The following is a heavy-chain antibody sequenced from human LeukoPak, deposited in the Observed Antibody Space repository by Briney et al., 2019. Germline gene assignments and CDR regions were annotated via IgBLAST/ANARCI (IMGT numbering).Heavy chain of an antibody. J-gene: IGHJ4*02. V-gene: IGHV3-30*02. CDR2: IRYDGGNK. Sequence: GGSLRLSCAASGFTFSNYGVRWVRQAPGKGLEWVAFIRYDGGNKYYADSVKGRFTISRDNSKNTLYLQMDSLRAEDTALYYCAKPRAGYSSAFDYWGQGTLVTVSS. D-gene: IGHD5-18*01. CDR3: AKPRAGYSSAFDY. CDR1: GFTFSNYG.